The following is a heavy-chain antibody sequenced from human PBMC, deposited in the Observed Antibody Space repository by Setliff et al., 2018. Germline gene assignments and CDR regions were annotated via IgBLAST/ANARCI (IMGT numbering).Heavy chain of an antibody. J-gene: IGHJ4*02. Sequence: PSETLSLTCTVSGGSVTSYYWSWIRQPAGKGLEWLGQIYTSWSTNYNPSLKGRATLSIDASKRQFSLKLASVTAADTAVYYCARTGTYRYFDYWGQGALVTVSS. CDR1: GGSVTSYY. V-gene: IGHV4-4*07. CDR2: IYTSWST. CDR3: ARTGTYRYFDY. D-gene: IGHD1-1*01.